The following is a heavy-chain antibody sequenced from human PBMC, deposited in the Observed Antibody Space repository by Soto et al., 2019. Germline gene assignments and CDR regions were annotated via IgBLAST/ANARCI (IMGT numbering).Heavy chain of an antibody. V-gene: IGHV2-5*02. CDR1: GFSLTSSGVG. Sequence: QITLKESGPTLLEPTQTLTLTCSFSGFSLTSSGVGVGWLRQAPGKALECLGIIYWDGDRRYNPSLRQRLTIAKYTSKNQLVLTMTCMEPVDTAIYYCAHRVPYNSYWDVGWFDPWGEGTLVTVS. J-gene: IGHJ5*02. CDR2: IYWDGDR. CDR3: AHRVPYNSYWDVGWFDP. D-gene: IGHD1-20*01.